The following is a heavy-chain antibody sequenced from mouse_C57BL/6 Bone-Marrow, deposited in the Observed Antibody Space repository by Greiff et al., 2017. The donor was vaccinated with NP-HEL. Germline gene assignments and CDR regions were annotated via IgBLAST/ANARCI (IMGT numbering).Heavy chain of an antibody. Sequence: QVQLQQPGAELVRPGTSVKLSCKASGYTFTSYWMHWVKQRPGQGLEWIGVIDPSDSYTNYNQKFKGKATLTVDTSSSTAYMPLSSLTSEDSAVYYGARSSTTVVDWYFDVWGTGTTVTVSS. CDR1: GYTFTSYW. V-gene: IGHV1-59*01. CDR2: IDPSDSYT. J-gene: IGHJ1*03. D-gene: IGHD1-1*01. CDR3: ARSSTTVVDWYFDV.